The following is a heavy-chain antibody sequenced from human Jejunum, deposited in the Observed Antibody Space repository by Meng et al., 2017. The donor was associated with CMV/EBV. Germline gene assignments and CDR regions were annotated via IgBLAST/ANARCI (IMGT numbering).Heavy chain of an antibody. CDR3: ARVVGYGGHSDWFDP. J-gene: IGHJ5*02. Sequence: FTRSTSGVGVRWNRQPPGRTLGFLTHIYLNNDERYSPALRSRLTVTKNTTNYLVLLTMTNMDPVDTATYYCARVVGYGGHSDWFDPWGQGTLVTVSS. V-gene: IGHV2-5*01. CDR1: FTRSTSGVG. CDR2: IYLNNDE. D-gene: IGHD4-23*01.